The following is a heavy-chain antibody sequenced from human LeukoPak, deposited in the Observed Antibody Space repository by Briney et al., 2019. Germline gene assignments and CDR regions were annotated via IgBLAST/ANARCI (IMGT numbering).Heavy chain of an antibody. CDR3: ASHLSSTSYPFYYYLDV. Sequence: PSDTQSLPCSLSSASIRGYFWRWPRHPPGKEREWIRYIHTSGSTRFNPYLQSRVTLSFDKSKDQFSLNLTSLTAADTAVYYCASHLSSTSYPFYYYLDVWGKGTTVTVSS. V-gene: IGHV4-4*09. CDR2: IHTSGST. D-gene: IGHD2-2*02. J-gene: IGHJ6*03. CDR1: SASIRGYF.